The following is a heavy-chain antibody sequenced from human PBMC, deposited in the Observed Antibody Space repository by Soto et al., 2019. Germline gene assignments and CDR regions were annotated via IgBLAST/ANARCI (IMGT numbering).Heavy chain of an antibody. CDR2: VDGYGNT. CDR1: GFSLGDCW. D-gene: IGHD2-15*01. Sequence: EEQLVESGGGSVQPGGSLRLSCAASGFSLGDCWIHWVRQAPGKGLVWVAHVDGYGNTKYADSVKGRLTVSRDNAKNTLYLQMNSLRAEDTAVYHCARVRGGSGAKGDPLDLWGQGILVTVSS. J-gene: IGHJ5*02. V-gene: IGHV3-74*03. CDR3: ARVRGGSGAKGDPLDL.